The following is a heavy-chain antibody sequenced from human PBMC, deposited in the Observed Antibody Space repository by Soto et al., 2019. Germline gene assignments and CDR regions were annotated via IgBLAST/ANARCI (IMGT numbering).Heavy chain of an antibody. CDR1: GGSISSGGYY. CDR3: ARWNRWGPAAIRRLNYYYYYGMDV. V-gene: IGHV4-31*03. J-gene: IGHJ6*02. D-gene: IGHD2-2*02. Sequence: PSETLSLTCTVSGGSISSGGYYWSWIRQHPGKGLEWIGYIYYSGSTYYNPSLKSRVTISVDTSKNQFSLKLSSVTAADTAVYYCARWNRWGPAAIRRLNYYYYYGMDVWGQGTTVTVS. CDR2: IYYSGST.